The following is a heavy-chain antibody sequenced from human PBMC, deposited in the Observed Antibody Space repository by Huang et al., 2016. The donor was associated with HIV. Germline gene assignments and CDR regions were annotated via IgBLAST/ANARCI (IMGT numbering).Heavy chain of an antibody. CDR2: IAYDGSNK. J-gene: IGHJ4*02. CDR3: AKDGADEEWDIDY. Sequence: VQLVESGGGVVQPGRSLRLACVASGFSFSTYGVHWVRQAPGKGRDWVAGIAYDGSNKYDAHSVKGRFTISRDTSENKVYLQMNSLRHEDTAVYYCAKDGADEEWDIDYWGQGTLVTVSS. V-gene: IGHV3-30*18. CDR1: GFSFSTYG. D-gene: IGHD1-26*01.